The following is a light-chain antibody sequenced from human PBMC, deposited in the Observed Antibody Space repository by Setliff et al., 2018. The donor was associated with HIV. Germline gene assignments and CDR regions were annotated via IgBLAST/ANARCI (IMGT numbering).Light chain of an antibody. J-gene: IGLJ1*01. Sequence: QSALAQPASVSGSPGQSIIISCTGSSSDVGDHDYVSWYQQHPGKAPRLIIYAVNYRPSGISTRFSGSKSGNTASLTISGLQAEDEGDYYCYSYTAGTSYVFGGGTKVTVL. CDR2: AVN. V-gene: IGLV2-14*03. CDR3: YSYTAGTSYV. CDR1: SSDVGDHDY.